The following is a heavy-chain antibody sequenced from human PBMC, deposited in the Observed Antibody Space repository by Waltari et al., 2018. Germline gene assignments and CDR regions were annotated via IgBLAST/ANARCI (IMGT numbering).Heavy chain of an antibody. D-gene: IGHD3-3*01. V-gene: IGHV3-21*04. CDR1: GFTFSSYS. J-gene: IGHJ4*02. Sequence: EVQLVESGGGLVKPGGSLRLSCAASGFTFSSYSMNWVRQAPGKGLEWVSSISSSSSYIYYADSVNGRFTISRDNAKNSLYLQMNSLRAEDTALYYCARGVVIKPFDYWGQGTLVTVSS. CDR3: ARGVVIKPFDY. CDR2: ISSSSSYI.